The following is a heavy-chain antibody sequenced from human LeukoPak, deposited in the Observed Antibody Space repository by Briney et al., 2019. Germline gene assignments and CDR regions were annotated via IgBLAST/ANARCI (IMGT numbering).Heavy chain of an antibody. D-gene: IGHD3-10*01. CDR1: GGSISSSSYF. CDR3: ARLEAYIHVSGGSYNGKLDY. J-gene: IGHJ4*02. Sequence: SETLSLTCTVSGGSISSSSYFWGWIRQPPGKGLEWIGSIFYSGSTYYNMSFKSRVTISVDTSKNQFSLKLSSVTAADTAVYYCARLEAYIHVSGGSYNGKLDYWGRGTLVTVSS. V-gene: IGHV4-39*01. CDR2: IFYSGST.